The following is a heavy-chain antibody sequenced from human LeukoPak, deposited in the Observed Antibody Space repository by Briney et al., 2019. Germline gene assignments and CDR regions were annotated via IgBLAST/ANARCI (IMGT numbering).Heavy chain of an antibody. D-gene: IGHD1-14*01. CDR3: ASRTQY. V-gene: IGHV3-66*01. J-gene: IGHJ4*02. CDR1: GFIFSSHG. Sequence: QPGGTLRLSCAASGFIFSSHGMNWVRQAPGKGLEWVSVIYSGGSTYYADSVKGRFTISRDNSKNTLYLQMNSLRAEDTAVYYCASRTQYWGQGTLVTVSS. CDR2: IYSGGST.